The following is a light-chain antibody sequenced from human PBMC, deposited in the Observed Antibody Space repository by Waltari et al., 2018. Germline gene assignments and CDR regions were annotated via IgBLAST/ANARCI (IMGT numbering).Light chain of an antibody. Sequence: SYELTQSPSVSVSPEQTARITCSGEGLSNQYAYWYQQKAGQAPVAVIYKDSERPSGIPARFSGSSSGTSVTLTISGVQPEDEADYYCQSADNIGSFDVFGPGTKVTVL. V-gene: IGLV3-25*03. J-gene: IGLJ1*01. CDR3: QSADNIGSFDV. CDR1: GLSNQY. CDR2: KDS.